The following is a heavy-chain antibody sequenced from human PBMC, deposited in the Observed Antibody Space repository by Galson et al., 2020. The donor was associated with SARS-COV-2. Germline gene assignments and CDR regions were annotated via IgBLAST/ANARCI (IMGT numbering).Heavy chain of an antibody. D-gene: IGHD1-7*01. J-gene: IGHJ4*02. CDR3: ARGAGTTGFGFDY. CDR2: IYYSGST. CDR1: GGSISSYY. Sequence: SETLSLTCTVSGGSISSYYWSWIRQPPGTGLEWIGYIYYSGSTNYNPSLKSRVTISVDTSKNQFSLKLSSVTAADTAVYYCARGAGTTGFGFDYWGQGTLVTVSS. V-gene: IGHV4-59*13.